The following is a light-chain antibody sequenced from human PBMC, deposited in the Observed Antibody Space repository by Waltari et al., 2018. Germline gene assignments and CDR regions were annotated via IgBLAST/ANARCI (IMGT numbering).Light chain of an antibody. Sequence: AIRMTQSPSSFSASTGDRVTITCRASQGISSYLAWYQQKPGKAPKLRIYAASPLKMGVLSRFSGSGSGTDFTLTISCLQPDDFATYYCQHYSSAPYTFGQGTKLEIK. CDR2: AAS. J-gene: IGKJ2*01. V-gene: IGKV1-8*01. CDR3: QHYSSAPYT. CDR1: QGISSY.